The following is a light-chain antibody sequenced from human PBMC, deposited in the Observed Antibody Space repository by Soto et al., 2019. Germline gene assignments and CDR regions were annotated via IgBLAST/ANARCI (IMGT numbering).Light chain of an antibody. CDR3: HQYNSYPWT. J-gene: IGKJ1*01. CDR1: QSISGW. V-gene: IGKV1-5*01. CDR2: DVS. Sequence: DIQMTQSPSTLSASVGDRVTITCRASQSISGWLAWYQQKPGKAPKLLIYDVSSLESGVPSRFSGSGSGTEFTLAISSLQPDDFATYYCHQYNSYPWTFGHGTKVDIK.